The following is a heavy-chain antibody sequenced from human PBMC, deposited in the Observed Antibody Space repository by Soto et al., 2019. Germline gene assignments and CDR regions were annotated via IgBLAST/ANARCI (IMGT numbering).Heavy chain of an antibody. CDR1: GYTFTGYY. CDR2: INPNSGGT. D-gene: IGHD5-12*01. J-gene: IGHJ6*02. Sequence: ASVKVSCKASGYTFTGYYMHWVRQAPGQGLEWMGWINPNSGGTNYAQKFQGWVTMTRDTSISTAYMELSRLRSDDTAVYYCARDLVGGYDHTDYYYYGMDVWGQGTTVTVSS. V-gene: IGHV1-2*04. CDR3: ARDLVGGYDHTDYYYYGMDV.